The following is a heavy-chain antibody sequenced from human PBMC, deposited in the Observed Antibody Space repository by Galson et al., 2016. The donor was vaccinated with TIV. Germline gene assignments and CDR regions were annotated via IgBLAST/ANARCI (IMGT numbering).Heavy chain of an antibody. CDR3: AKDPRIYGDYLLAYFDY. V-gene: IGHV3-30*18. J-gene: IGHJ4*02. CDR1: GFSFSSYG. D-gene: IGHD4-17*01. Sequence: SLRLSCAASGFSFSSYGMHWVRQAPGKGLEWVAVILYDGTNKYYADSVKGRFTISRANSKNTPSLQMNSLGAEDTAVYYCAKDPRIYGDYLLAYFDYWGQGTLVTVSS. CDR2: ILYDGTNK.